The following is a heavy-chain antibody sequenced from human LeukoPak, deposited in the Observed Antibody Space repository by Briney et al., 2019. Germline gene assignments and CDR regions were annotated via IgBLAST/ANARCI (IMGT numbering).Heavy chain of an antibody. Sequence: SQTLSLTCTVSGGSISSSGYYWSWIRQHPGKGLEWIGYIYYNGSTYYNPSLKSRVTISVDTSKNQFSLKLSSVTAADTAVYYCARPRSGSSGLDFDYWGQGTLVTVSS. CDR1: GGSISSSGYY. D-gene: IGHD3-10*01. CDR3: ARPRSGSSGLDFDY. CDR2: IYYNGST. J-gene: IGHJ4*02. V-gene: IGHV4-31*03.